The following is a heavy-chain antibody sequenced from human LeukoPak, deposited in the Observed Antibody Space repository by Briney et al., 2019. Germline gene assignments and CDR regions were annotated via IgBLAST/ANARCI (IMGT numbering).Heavy chain of an antibody. Sequence: SETLSLTCTVSGGSISSRSYYWGWIRQPPGKGLEWIGEINHSGSTNYNPSLKSRVTISVDTSKNQFSLKLSSVTAADTAVYYCARGMGEQQNWFDPWGQGTLVTVSS. V-gene: IGHV4-39*07. CDR3: ARGMGEQQNWFDP. J-gene: IGHJ5*02. CDR1: GGSISSRSYY. D-gene: IGHD1-26*01. CDR2: INHSGST.